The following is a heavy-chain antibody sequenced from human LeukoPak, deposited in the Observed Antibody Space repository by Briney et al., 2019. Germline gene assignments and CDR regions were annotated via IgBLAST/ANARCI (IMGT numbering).Heavy chain of an antibody. V-gene: IGHV3-13*01. D-gene: IGHD4-17*01. CDR3: ARAPHGDYFDY. Sequence: GGSLRLSCAASGFTSSNYDMHWVRQVTGKGLEWVSAIDTQGDTYYPASVKGRFTISRENAKNSLYLQMNSLRAGDTAVYYCARAPHGDYFDYWGQGTLVTVSS. J-gene: IGHJ4*02. CDR2: IDTQGDT. CDR1: GFTSSNYD.